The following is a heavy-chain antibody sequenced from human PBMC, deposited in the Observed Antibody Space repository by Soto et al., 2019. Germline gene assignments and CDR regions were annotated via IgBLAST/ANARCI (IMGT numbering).Heavy chain of an antibody. D-gene: IGHD1-26*01. J-gene: IGHJ5*01. V-gene: IGHV1-46*01. CDR3: ARSSGGVFGIIIEGSNWFGS. Sequence: APVKGSFKAPEDTLTSYYINWVRQAPGQGLEWMGIINPNGGSTRYAQKFQGRVTFTRDTPASTVYLELSSLRSDDTAFYYCARSSGGVFGIIIEGSNWFGSWGQGTLVTVSS. CDR1: EDTLTSYY. CDR2: INPNGGST.